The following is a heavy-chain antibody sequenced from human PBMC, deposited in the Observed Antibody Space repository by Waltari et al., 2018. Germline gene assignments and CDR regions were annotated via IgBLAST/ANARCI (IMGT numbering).Heavy chain of an antibody. CDR1: GGSISSSSYY. J-gene: IGHJ3*02. V-gene: IGHV4-39*01. Sequence: QLQLQESGPGLVKPSETLSLTCTVSGGSISSSSYYWGWIRQPPGKGLEWIGSIYYSGSTYYNPSLKSRVTISVDTSKNQFSLKLSSVTAADTAVYYCAKYSGSYPDAFDIWGQGTMVTVSS. CDR3: AKYSGSYPDAFDI. D-gene: IGHD1-26*01. CDR2: IYYSGST.